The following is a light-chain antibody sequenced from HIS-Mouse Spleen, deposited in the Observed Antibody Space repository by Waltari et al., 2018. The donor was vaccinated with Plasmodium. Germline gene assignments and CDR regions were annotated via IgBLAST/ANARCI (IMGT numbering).Light chain of an antibody. Sequence: DIQMTQSPSSLSASVGDRVTITCQASQDISNYLNWYQQKPGKAPKLLIYDASNLETGVTSRFSGSGSGTDFTVTISSLQPEDIATYYCQQYDNLPPLFTFGPGTKVDIK. CDR3: QQYDNLPPLFT. J-gene: IGKJ3*01. V-gene: IGKV1-33*01. CDR2: DAS. CDR1: QDISNY.